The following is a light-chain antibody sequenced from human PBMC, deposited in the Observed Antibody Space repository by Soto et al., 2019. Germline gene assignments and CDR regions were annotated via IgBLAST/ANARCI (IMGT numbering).Light chain of an antibody. CDR3: CSYAGSSSVQ. J-gene: IGLJ3*02. V-gene: IGLV2-23*01. Sequence: QSVLTQPASVSGSPGQSITISCTGTSSDVGGHTLVSWFQQLPGKAPKLMIYEDNNRPSGVSARFSGSKSGNTASLTISGLQAEDVAGYYCCSYAGSSSVQFGGRTKHTVL. CDR1: SSDVGGHTL. CDR2: EDN.